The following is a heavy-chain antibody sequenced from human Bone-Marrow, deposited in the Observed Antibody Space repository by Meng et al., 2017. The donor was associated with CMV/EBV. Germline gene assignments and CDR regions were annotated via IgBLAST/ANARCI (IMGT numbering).Heavy chain of an antibody. Sequence: VYSGSLSGYYGSWIRQPPGKGLEWIGEINHSGSTNYNPSLKSRVTISVDTSKNQFSLKLSSVTAADTAVYYCARGFGEFRAYYFDYWGQGTLVTVSS. CDR1: SGSLSGYY. V-gene: IGHV4-34*01. CDR2: INHSGST. J-gene: IGHJ4*02. CDR3: ARGFGEFRAYYFDY. D-gene: IGHD3-10*01.